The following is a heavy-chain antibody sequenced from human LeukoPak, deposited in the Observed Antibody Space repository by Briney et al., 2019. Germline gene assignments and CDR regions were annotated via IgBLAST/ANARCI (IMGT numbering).Heavy chain of an antibody. D-gene: IGHD3-16*02. V-gene: IGHV4-39*07. Sequence: PSETLSLTCTVAGGSISSSSYYWGWIRQPPGKGLEWIGSIYYSGSTYYNPSLKSRVTISVDTSKNQFSLKLSSVTAADTAVYYCARLPGVWGSYRYTASYYFDYWGQGSLVTVSS. CDR1: GGSISSSSYY. CDR2: IYYSGST. CDR3: ARLPGVWGSYRYTASYYFDY. J-gene: IGHJ4*02.